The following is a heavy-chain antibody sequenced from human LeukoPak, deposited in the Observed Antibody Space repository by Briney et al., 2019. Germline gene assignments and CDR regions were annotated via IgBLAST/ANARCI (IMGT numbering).Heavy chain of an antibody. CDR3: ARDRDEQWLVPFFDY. V-gene: IGHV3-21*01. J-gene: IGHJ4*02. CDR1: GFTFSSYS. CDR2: ISSSSYI. Sequence: PGGSLRLSCAASGFTFSSYSMNWVRQAPGKGLEWVSSISSSSYIYYADSVKGRFTISRDNAKNSLYLQMNSLRAEDTAVYYCARDRDEQWLVPFFDYWGQGTLVTVSS. D-gene: IGHD6-19*01.